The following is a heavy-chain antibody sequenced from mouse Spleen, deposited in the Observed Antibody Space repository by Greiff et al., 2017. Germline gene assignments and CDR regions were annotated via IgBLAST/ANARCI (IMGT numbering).Heavy chain of an antibody. D-gene: IGHD1-1*01. CDR2: IDPETGGT. CDR1: GYTFTDYE. V-gene: IGHV1-15*01. CDR3: TRGGGYGSSYVDY. J-gene: IGHJ2*01. Sequence: QVQLQQSGAELVRPGASVTLSCKASGYTFTDYEMHWVKQTPVHGLEWIGAIDPETGGTAYNQKFKGKAILTADKSSSTAYMELRSLTSEDSAVYYGTRGGGYGSSYVDYWGQGTTLTVSS.